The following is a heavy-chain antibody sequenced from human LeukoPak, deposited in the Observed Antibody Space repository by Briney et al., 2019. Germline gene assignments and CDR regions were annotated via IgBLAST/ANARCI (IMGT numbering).Heavy chain of an antibody. CDR1: GGSISSGGYY. CDR2: IYYSGST. Sequence: PQTLCLSCTLSGGSISSGGYYCSCIRHHPRNCMEWIGYIYYSGSTYYNPSLKSRVTISVDTSKNQFSLKLSSVTAADTAVYYCARKARQYYYYYMDAWGKGTTVTVSS. V-gene: IGHV4-31*03. CDR3: ARKARQYYYYYMDA. J-gene: IGHJ6*03.